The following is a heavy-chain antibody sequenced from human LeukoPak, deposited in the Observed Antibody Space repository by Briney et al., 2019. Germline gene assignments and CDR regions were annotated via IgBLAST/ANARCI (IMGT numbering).Heavy chain of an antibody. V-gene: IGHV3-33*01. Sequence: PGGSLRLSCAASGFTFSTYGTHWVRQAPGKGLEWVTVIWSDGSNKYYADSVKGRFTISRDNSKNTLYLQMNSLRVEDTAMYYCAGTAGWLAIDYWGQGTLVTVSS. J-gene: IGHJ4*02. CDR3: AGTAGWLAIDY. CDR1: GFTFSTYG. CDR2: IWSDGSNK. D-gene: IGHD6-19*01.